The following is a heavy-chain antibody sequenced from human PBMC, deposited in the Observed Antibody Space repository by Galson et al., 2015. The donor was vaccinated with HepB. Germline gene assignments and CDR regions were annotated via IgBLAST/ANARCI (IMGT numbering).Heavy chain of an antibody. CDR1: GFTFSSYG. J-gene: IGHJ6*03. CDR3: ASPQVAAGEYYYYYYMDV. V-gene: IGHV3-30*03. D-gene: IGHD6-13*01. Sequence: SLRLSCAASGFTFSSYGMHWVRQAPGKGLEWVAVISYDGSNKYYADSVKGRFTISRDNSKNTLYLQMNSLRAEDTAVYYCASPQVAAGEYYYYYYMDVWGKGTTVTVSS. CDR2: ISYDGSNK.